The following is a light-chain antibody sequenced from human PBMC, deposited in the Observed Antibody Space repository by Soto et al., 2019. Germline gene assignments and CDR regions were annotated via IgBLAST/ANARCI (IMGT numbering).Light chain of an antibody. CDR2: GSS. J-gene: IGLJ2*01. Sequence: QSALTQPPSVSGAPGQRVTISCTGSSSNIGADFDVHWYQQLPGTAPKLLIYGSSNRPLGVPDRFSGSKSGTSASLAITGLQAEDEADYYCKSYDRSLCVVFARGTQLIVL. CDR1: SSNIGADFD. V-gene: IGLV1-40*01. CDR3: KSYDRSLCVV.